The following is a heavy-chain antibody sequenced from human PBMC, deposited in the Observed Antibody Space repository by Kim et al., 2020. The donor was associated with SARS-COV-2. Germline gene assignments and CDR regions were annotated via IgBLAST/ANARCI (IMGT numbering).Heavy chain of an antibody. CDR3: ARANREGIFDY. D-gene: IGHD1-26*01. CDR2: NT. J-gene: IGHJ4*02. V-gene: IGHV1-18*01. Sequence: NTNHAQKLQGRVTMTTDTSTSTAYMELRSLRSDDTVVYYCARANREGIFDYWGQGTLVTVSS.